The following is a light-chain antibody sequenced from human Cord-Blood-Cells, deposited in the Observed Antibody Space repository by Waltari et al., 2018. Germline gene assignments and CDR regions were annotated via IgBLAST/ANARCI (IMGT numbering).Light chain of an antibody. V-gene: IGLV2-23*01. Sequence: QSALTQPVSVSGSPGQSITISCTGTSSDVGSYNLVSWYQQHPGKAPKLMIYEGNKRPSGVSNRFAGSKSGNTASLTISGLQAEDEADYYCCSYAGSSYVFGTGTKVTVL. CDR2: EGN. J-gene: IGLJ1*01. CDR1: SSDVGSYNL. CDR3: CSYAGSSYV.